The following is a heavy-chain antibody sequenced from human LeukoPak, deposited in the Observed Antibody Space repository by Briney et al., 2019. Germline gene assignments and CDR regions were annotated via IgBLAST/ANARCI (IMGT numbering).Heavy chain of an antibody. CDR3: ARAGHRVAFDI. CDR2: IKHDGSEK. D-gene: IGHD3-10*01. J-gene: IGHJ3*02. Sequence: QAGGSLRLSCVASGFTFSSYWMSWVRQAPGKGLEWVANIKHDGSEKYYVASVKGRFTISKDNAKNSLFLQMNSLRTEDTAMYYCARAGHRVAFDIWGQGTMVTVSS. CDR1: GFTFSSYW. V-gene: IGHV3-7*01.